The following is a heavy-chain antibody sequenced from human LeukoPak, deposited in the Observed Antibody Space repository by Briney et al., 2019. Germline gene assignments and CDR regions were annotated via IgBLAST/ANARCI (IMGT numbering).Heavy chain of an antibody. CDR1: GGTFSSYA. D-gene: IGHD2-2*02. CDR3: ARGGCSSTSCYTGGVFDY. J-gene: IGHJ4*02. Sequence: SVKVSCKASGGTFSSYAISWVRQAPGQGLEWMGGIIPIFGTANYAQKFQGRVTITTGESTSTAYMELSSLRSEDTAVYYCARGGCSSTSCYTGGVFDYWGQGTLVTVSS. CDR2: IIPIFGTA. V-gene: IGHV1-69*05.